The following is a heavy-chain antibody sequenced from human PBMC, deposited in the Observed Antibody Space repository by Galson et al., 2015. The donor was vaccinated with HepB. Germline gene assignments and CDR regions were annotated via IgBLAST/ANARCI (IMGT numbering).Heavy chain of an antibody. J-gene: IGHJ6*02. V-gene: IGHV3-23*01. Sequence: SLRLSCAASGFTFSSLGMTWVRQAPGKGLECVSAIGVNAGSTDYADSVKGRFTISRDNSKNTVFLQMNSLRGEDTAVYYCARGGYYYDSSGYSHYYGMDVWGQGTTVTVSS. CDR3: ARGGYYYDSSGYSHYYGMDV. CDR1: GFTFSSLG. D-gene: IGHD3-22*01. CDR2: IGVNAGST.